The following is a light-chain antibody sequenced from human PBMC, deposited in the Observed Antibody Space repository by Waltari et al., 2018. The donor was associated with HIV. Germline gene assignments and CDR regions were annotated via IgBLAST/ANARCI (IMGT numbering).Light chain of an antibody. V-gene: IGLV1-47*01. CDR3: ATWDDGLSGRRV. CDR2: RKD. J-gene: IGLJ3*02. CDR1: TSTIGYHS. Sequence: YVLTQPPSASGTPGQRVTISCSGSTSTIGYHSVYWYQHFPGPAPNLLIYRKDQRPSGVPDRFSGSKSGTSASLAIPGLRSEDEADYYCATWDDGLSGRRVFGGGTKLTVL.